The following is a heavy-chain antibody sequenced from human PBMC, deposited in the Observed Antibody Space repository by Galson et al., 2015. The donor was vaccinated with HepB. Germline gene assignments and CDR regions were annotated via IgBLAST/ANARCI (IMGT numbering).Heavy chain of an antibody. J-gene: IGHJ4*02. D-gene: IGHD3-22*01. CDR3: ARDYYDSSGYDY. CDR2: ISVYNGNT. Sequence: SVKVSCKASGYTFTSNGISWVRQAPGQGLEWMGWISVYNGNTNYAQKFQGRVTMTTDTSTSTAYMELRSLRSDDTAVYYCARDYYDSSGYDYWGQGTLVTVSS. V-gene: IGHV1-18*04. CDR1: GYTFTSNG.